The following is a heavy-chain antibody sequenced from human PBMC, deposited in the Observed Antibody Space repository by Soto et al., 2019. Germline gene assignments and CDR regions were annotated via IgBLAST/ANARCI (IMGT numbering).Heavy chain of an antibody. Sequence: ASVKVSCKASGYTFTGYYIQWVRQAPGQGLEWMGWINPKSGGTKYAQKFQGRVSMTRDTSISTAYMELSSLRSDDTAVYYCARVMFSGYYYYGMDVCGQRTTVTVSS. D-gene: IGHD1-26*01. CDR1: GYTFTGYY. CDR2: INPKSGGT. J-gene: IGHJ6*02. CDR3: ARVMFSGYYYYGMDV. V-gene: IGHV1-2*02.